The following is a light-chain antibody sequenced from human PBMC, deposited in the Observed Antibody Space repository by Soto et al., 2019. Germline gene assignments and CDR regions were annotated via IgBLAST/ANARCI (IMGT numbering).Light chain of an antibody. J-gene: IGKJ1*01. CDR2: KAS. Sequence: DIQMTQSPSTLSASVGDRVTITCRASQSISSWLAWYQQKPGKAPKLLIYKASSLESGVPSRFSGSGSGTEFTLTISSLQTYDFATYYCQQYNSYPWTFGQGTKVEIK. V-gene: IGKV1-5*03. CDR1: QSISSW. CDR3: QQYNSYPWT.